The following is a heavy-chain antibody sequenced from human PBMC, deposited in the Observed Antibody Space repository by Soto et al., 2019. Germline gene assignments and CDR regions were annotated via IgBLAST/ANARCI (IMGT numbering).Heavy chain of an antibody. CDR3: AREEQHLAYKWFDP. V-gene: IGHV1-69*06. Sequence: QVHLVQSGAEVKTPGSSVKVSCKASGGTFTFYAITWVRQAPGQGLEWMRGILPLFGTTNYAQKFQGRVTITADTSTGTAYMELRSLTSEDTAIYYCAREEQHLAYKWFDPWGQGTLVTVSS. CDR2: ILPLFGTT. CDR1: GGTFTFYA. J-gene: IGHJ5*02. D-gene: IGHD6-13*01.